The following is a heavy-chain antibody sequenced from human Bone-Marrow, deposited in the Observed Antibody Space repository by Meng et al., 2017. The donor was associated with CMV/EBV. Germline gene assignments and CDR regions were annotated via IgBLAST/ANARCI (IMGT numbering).Heavy chain of an antibody. D-gene: IGHD6-19*01. CDR1: GFTFSSYA. CDR2: ISYDGSNK. V-gene: IGHV3-30-3*01. Sequence: GGSLRLSCAASGFTFSSYAMHWVRQAPGKGLEWVAVISYDGSNKYYADSVKGRFTISRDNSKNTLYLQMNSLRAEDTAVYYCARFQWLVYYFDYWGRGTLVTVSS. J-gene: IGHJ4*02. CDR3: ARFQWLVYYFDY.